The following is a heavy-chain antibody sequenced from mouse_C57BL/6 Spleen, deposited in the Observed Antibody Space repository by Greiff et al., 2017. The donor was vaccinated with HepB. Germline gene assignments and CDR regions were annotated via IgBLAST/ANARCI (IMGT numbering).Heavy chain of an antibody. J-gene: IGHJ4*01. CDR2: IWTGGGT. CDR3: ARNKGFITTVVAHYYAMDY. D-gene: IGHD1-1*01. CDR1: GFSLTSYA. Sequence: VKLVESGPGLVAPSQSLSITCTVSGFSLTSYAISWVRQPPGKGLEWLGVIWTGGGTNSNSALKSRLSISKDNSKSQVFLKMNSLQTDDTARYYCARNKGFITTVVAHYYAMDYWGQGTSVTVSS. V-gene: IGHV2-9-1*01.